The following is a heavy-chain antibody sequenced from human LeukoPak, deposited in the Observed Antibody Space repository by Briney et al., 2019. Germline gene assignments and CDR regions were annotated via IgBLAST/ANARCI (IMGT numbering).Heavy chain of an antibody. CDR1: GGSFSGYY. CDR2: INHSGST. CDR3: AREKGIAVAGTLSDWFDP. Sequence: PSETLSLTCAVYGGSFSGYYWSWIRQPPGKGLEWIGEINHSGSTNYNPSLKSRVTISVDTSKNQFSLKLSSVTAADTAVYYCAREKGIAVAGTLSDWFDPWGQGTLVTVSS. V-gene: IGHV4-34*01. J-gene: IGHJ5*02. D-gene: IGHD6-19*01.